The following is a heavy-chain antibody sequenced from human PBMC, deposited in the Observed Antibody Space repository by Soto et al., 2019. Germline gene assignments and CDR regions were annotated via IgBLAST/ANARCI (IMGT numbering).Heavy chain of an antibody. D-gene: IGHD1-26*01. CDR3: ARGSYSTYYYGMDV. V-gene: IGHV2-5*02. CDR1: GFSLSTSGVG. CDR2: IYWDDDK. Sequence: QITLKESGPTLVKPTQTLTLTCTFSGFSLSTSGVGVGWIRQPPGKALEWLALIYWDDDKRYSPSLKSRLTITKDTSKNQVVLTMNNMDPVDTATYYCARGSYSTYYYGMDVWGQGTTVTVSS. J-gene: IGHJ6*02.